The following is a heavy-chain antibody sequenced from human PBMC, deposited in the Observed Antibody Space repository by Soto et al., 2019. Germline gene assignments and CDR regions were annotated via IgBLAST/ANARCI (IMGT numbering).Heavy chain of an antibody. D-gene: IGHD1-26*01. CDR3: AHAYGGRSLY. Sequence: QITLKESGPTLVKPTQTLTLTCTFSGFSLTTDRVGVGWIRQPPGEALEWLAVIYWDDSKTYRPSLESRLTITKDTSKNQVALTMTSMDSLDTATYYCAHAYGGRSLYWGHGTLVTVSS. V-gene: IGHV2-5*02. CDR2: IYWDDSK. CDR1: GFSLTTDRVG. J-gene: IGHJ4*01.